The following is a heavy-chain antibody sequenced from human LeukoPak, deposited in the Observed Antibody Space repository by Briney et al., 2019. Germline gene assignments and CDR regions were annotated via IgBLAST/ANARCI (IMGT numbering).Heavy chain of an antibody. CDR3: ARGGDIVVVPAASDAFDI. D-gene: IGHD2-2*01. J-gene: IGHJ3*02. CDR1: GFTFSSYG. V-gene: IGHV3-33*01. Sequence: GGSLRLSCAASGFTFSSYGMHWLRQAPGKGLEWVAVIWYDGSNKYYADSVKGRFTISRDNSKNTLYLQMNSLRAEDTAVYYCARGGDIVVVPAASDAFDIWGQGTMVTVSS. CDR2: IWYDGSNK.